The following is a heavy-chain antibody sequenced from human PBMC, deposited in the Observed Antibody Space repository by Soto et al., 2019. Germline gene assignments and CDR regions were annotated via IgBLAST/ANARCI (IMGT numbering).Heavy chain of an antibody. Sequence: QVQLVQSGAEVKKPGSSVKVSCKASGGTFSSYTISWVRQAPGQGLEWMGRIIPILGIANYAQKFQGRVTITAAKSKSTAYMELSSLRSEDTAVYYCAGEMTTVTTSWGFQDYWGQGTLVTVSS. J-gene: IGHJ4*02. CDR1: GGTFSSYT. D-gene: IGHD4-17*01. CDR3: AGEMTTVTTSWGFQDY. CDR2: IIPILGIA. V-gene: IGHV1-69*02.